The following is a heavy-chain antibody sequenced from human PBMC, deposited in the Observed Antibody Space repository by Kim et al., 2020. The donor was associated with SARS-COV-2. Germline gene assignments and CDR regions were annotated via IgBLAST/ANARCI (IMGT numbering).Heavy chain of an antibody. CDR3: ARGFKDSGHDIH. J-gene: IGHJ4*02. V-gene: IGHV3-74*01. D-gene: IGHD5-12*01. Sequence: SYADSVRGRFTISRDNAQNTLYLQMNSLRADDTAVYYCARGFKDSGHDIHWGQGTLVTVSS.